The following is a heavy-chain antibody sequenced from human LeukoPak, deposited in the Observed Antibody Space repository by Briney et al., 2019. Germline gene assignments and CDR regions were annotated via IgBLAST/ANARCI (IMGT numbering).Heavy chain of an antibody. CDR1: GFTFGNAW. J-gene: IGHJ4*02. V-gene: IGHV3-15*01. CDR3: TTGLATVTAFDY. CDR2: IKSKTDGGTT. D-gene: IGHD4-17*01. Sequence: GGSLRLSCAASGFTFGNAWMSWVRQAPGKGLEWVGRIKSKTDGGTTDYAAPVKGRFTISRDDSKNTLYLQMNSLKTEDTAVYYCTTGLATVTAFDYWGQGTLVTVSS.